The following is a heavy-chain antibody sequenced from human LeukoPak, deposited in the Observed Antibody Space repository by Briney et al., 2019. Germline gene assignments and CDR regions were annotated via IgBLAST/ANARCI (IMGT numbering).Heavy chain of an antibody. Sequence: GGSLRLSCAASGFTFSSYSMNWVRQAPGKGLEWVSYISSSGSTIYYADSVKGRFTISRDNAKNSLYLQMNSLRAEDTAVYYCARGYYDILTGYYAEPYFDYWGQGTLVTVSS. CDR1: GFTFSSYS. CDR3: ARGYYDILTGYYAEPYFDY. CDR2: ISSSGSTI. V-gene: IGHV3-48*04. J-gene: IGHJ4*02. D-gene: IGHD3-9*01.